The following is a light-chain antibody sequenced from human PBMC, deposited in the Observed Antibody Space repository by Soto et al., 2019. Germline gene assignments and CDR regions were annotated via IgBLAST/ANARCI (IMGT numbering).Light chain of an antibody. V-gene: IGLV2-18*01. CDR3: SLYTSSSTYV. CDR1: SSDVGSYNR. J-gene: IGLJ1*01. Sequence: SGLTQPRSVSESTGQPVTISCTGTSSDVGSYNRVSWYQQPPGTAPKVMIYDVSNRPSGVPDRFSGSKSGNTASLTISGLQADDESDYYCSLYTSSSTYVFGTETKVTVL. CDR2: DVS.